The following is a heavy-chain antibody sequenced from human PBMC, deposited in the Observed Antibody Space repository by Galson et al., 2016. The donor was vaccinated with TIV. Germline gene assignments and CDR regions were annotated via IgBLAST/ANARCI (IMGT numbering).Heavy chain of an antibody. J-gene: IGHJ6*02. V-gene: IGHV4-4*07. CDR1: GASISSHY. D-gene: IGHD3-10*01. CDR2: VDMSGST. CDR3: ARGPSYYGSGISFGACPYCYAMDV. Sequence: TLSLTCSVSGASISSHYWSWMRQSAGKGLEWIGRVDMSGSTNANPALKSRVSMSVDTSKNQLSLKPTSVTAADTAVYYCARGPSYYGSGISFGACPYCYAMDVWGRGTTVTVSS.